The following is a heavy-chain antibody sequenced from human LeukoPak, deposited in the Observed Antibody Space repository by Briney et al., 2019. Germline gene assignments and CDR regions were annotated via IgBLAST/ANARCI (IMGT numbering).Heavy chain of an antibody. J-gene: IGHJ4*02. V-gene: IGHV1-46*01. D-gene: IGHD6-19*01. CDR2: INPRGDTT. Sequence: GASVKVSCKASGYTFTSHYVHWVRQAPGQGLEWMGMINPRGDTTSYVQMFQGRVTMTTDTSTNTAYMDLRSLRSDDTAVYYCARGKTIRVADPFDYWGQGTLVTVSS. CDR3: ARGKTIRVADPFDY. CDR1: GYTFTSHY.